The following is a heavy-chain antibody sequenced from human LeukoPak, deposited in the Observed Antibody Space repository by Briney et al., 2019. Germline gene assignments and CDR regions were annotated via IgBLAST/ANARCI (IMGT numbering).Heavy chain of an antibody. V-gene: IGHV3-7*05. D-gene: IGHD1-26*01. CDR3: AKYFRADSGNYYRSFDY. J-gene: IGHJ4*02. Sequence: GGSLRLSCAASGFSFSDNWMSWVRQAPGKGLEWVANIKEDGSEKNYVDSVKGRFTISRDNAKNSLYLQMISLRAEDTAVYYCAKYFRADSGNYYRSFDYWGQGTLVTVSS. CDR1: GFSFSDNW. CDR2: IKEDGSEK.